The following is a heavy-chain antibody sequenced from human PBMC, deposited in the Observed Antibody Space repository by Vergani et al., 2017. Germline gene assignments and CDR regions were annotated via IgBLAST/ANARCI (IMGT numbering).Heavy chain of an antibody. J-gene: IGHJ4*02. CDR1: GFTFSSYG. Sequence: VQLVESGGGVVQPGRSLRLSCAASGFTFSSYGMHWVRQAPGKGLEWVSGISWNSGSIGYADSVKGRFTISRDNAKNSLYLQMNSLRAEDTALYYCAKDIGGYSGSYTAFDYWGQGTLVTVSS. CDR3: AKDIGGYSGSYTAFDY. V-gene: IGHV3-9*01. CDR2: ISWNSGSI. D-gene: IGHD1-26*01.